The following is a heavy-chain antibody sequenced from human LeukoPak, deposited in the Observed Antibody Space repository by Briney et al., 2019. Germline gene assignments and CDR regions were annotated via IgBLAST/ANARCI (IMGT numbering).Heavy chain of an antibody. V-gene: IGHV1-2*02. J-gene: IGHJ4*02. CDR3: AREEDVSLCGLNRLIDY. Sequence: ASVKVSCKASGYTFTGYYMHWVRQAPGQGLEWMGWINPNSGGTNYAQKFQGRVTMTRDTSISTAYMELRSLRSDDTAVYYCAREEDVSLCGLNRLIDYWGQGTLVTVSS. D-gene: IGHD3-16*01. CDR2: INPNSGGT. CDR1: GYTFTGYY.